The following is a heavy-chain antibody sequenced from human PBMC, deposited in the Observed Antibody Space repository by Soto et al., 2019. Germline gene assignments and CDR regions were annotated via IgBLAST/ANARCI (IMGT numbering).Heavy chain of an antibody. CDR3: ARTPPMDSGDKYYFDF. Sequence: QVQLVQSGAELKKPGASVKVACKASGYKFTTYFIHWVRQAPGQGLEWMGMIHPSGDTGYAQKFRGRVTMTIDTSTTTAYMDLRSLRSEDTAIYYCARTPPMDSGDKYYFDFWGQGALVTVSS. V-gene: IGHV1-46*01. CDR2: IHPSGDT. D-gene: IGHD3-16*01. CDR1: GYKFTTYF. J-gene: IGHJ4*02.